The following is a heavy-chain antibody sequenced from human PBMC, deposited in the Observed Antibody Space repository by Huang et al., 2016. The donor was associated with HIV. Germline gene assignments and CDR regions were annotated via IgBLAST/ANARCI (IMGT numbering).Heavy chain of an antibody. V-gene: IGHV4-34*02. CDR1: GGSFSGYF. D-gene: IGHD6-19*01. Sequence: QVQLQQWGAGLLRPSETLSLTCAVYGGSFSGYFWSWVRQPPGRGLEWIGEFNHGGGSNYNPSFESRVTISVDTSKTQFSLKLTSVTAADTAVYFCVRNPSTGWSYFDSWGQGTLVTVSS. CDR2: FNHGGGS. CDR3: VRNPSTGWSYFDS. J-gene: IGHJ4*02.